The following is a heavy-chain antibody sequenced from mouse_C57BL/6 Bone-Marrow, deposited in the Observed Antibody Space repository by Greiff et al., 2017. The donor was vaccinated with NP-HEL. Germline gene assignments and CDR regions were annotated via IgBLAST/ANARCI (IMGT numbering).Heavy chain of an antibody. CDR3: ARHRGYFDV. CDR2: IWSGGST. V-gene: IGHV2-2*01. J-gene: IGHJ1*03. Sequence: QVQLQQSGPGLVQPSQSLSITCTVSGFSLTSYGVHWVRQSPGKGLEWLGVIWSGGSTDYNVAFISRLSISKDNSKSQVFFKMNSLQADDTAIYYCARHRGYFDVWGTGTTVTVSS. CDR1: GFSLTSYG.